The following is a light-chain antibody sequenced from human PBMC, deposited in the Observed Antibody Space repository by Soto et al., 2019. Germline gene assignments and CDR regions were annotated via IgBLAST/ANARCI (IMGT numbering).Light chain of an antibody. CDR2: EVD. CDR3: CSYAGNYFV. Sequence: QSALTQPASVSGSPGQSITISCTGTSSDVGFYNYVSWYQQQHPGKAPKLMIYEVDNRPSGVSIRFSGSKSGNTASLTISGLQAEDEADYYCCSYAGNYFVFGTGTKVTVL. V-gene: IGLV2-14*01. CDR1: SSDVGFYNY. J-gene: IGLJ1*01.